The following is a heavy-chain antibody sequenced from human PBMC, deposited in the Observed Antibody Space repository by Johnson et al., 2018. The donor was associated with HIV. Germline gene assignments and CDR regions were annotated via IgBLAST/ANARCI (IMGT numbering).Heavy chain of an antibody. Sequence: MLLVESGGGLVQPGGSLRLSCAASGFTFSNFWMSWVRQAPGKGLEWVANIKQDGSEKYYLASVKGRFTISRDNAKNSLYLQMNSLRAEDTAVYHCARGRTVVSVFDIWGQGTMVTVSS. CDR3: ARGRTVVSVFDI. J-gene: IGHJ3*02. CDR2: IKQDGSEK. V-gene: IGHV3-7*02. D-gene: IGHD3-3*01. CDR1: GFTFSNFW.